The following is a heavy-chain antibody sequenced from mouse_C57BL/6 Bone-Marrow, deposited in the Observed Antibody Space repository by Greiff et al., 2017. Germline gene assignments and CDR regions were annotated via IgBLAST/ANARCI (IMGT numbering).Heavy chain of an antibody. CDR1: GYTFTSYW. Sequence: QVQLQQPGAELVMPGASVKLSCKASGYTFTSYWMHWVKQRPGQGLEWIGEIDPSDSYTNYNQKFKGKSTLTVDKSSSTAYMQLSSLTSEDSAVYYCARSGTYYSNLYAMDYWGQGTSVTVSS. D-gene: IGHD2-5*01. V-gene: IGHV1-69*01. CDR2: IDPSDSYT. CDR3: ARSGTYYSNLYAMDY. J-gene: IGHJ4*01.